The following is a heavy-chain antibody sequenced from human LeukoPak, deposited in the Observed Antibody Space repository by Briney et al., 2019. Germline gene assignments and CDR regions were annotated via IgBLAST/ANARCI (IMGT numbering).Heavy chain of an antibody. CDR2: IYYSGST. Sequence: PSETLSLTCTVSGGSISSYYWSWIRQPPGKGLEWIGYIYYSGSTNYNPTLKSRVTISVDTSKNQFSLKLSSVTAADTAVYYCARVGITISDWGQGTLVTVSS. CDR1: GGSISSYY. D-gene: IGHD3-9*01. CDR3: ARVGITISD. V-gene: IGHV4-59*01. J-gene: IGHJ4*02.